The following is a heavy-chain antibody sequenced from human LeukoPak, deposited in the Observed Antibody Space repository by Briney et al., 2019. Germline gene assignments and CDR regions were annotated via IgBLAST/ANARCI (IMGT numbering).Heavy chain of an antibody. CDR1: GFTFGDYS. V-gene: IGHV3-49*03. CDR2: IRSKAYGGTT. J-gene: IGHJ3*02. Sequence: PGRSLRLSCAASGFTFGDYSMSWLRQAPGKGLEWVGFIRSKAYGGTTEYAASVKGRFITSRDDSKSIAYLQMSSLKTEDTAVYYCTRGGANRNALDIWSQGTMVTVSS. D-gene: IGHD1-26*01. CDR3: TRGGANRNALDI.